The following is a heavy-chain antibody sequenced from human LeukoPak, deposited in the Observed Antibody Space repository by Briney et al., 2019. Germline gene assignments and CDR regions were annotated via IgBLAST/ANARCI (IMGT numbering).Heavy chain of an antibody. CDR2: IKQDGSEK. V-gene: IGHV3-7*01. Sequence: GGSLRLSCAASGFTFSSYWMSWVRQAPGKGLEWVANIKQDGSEKYYVDSVKGRFTISRDNAKNSLYLQMNSLRAEDTAVYYCARDMWVGSGWYDYYYYMDVWGKGTTVTVSS. CDR3: ARDMWVGSGWYDYYYYMDV. CDR1: GFTFSSYW. D-gene: IGHD6-19*01. J-gene: IGHJ6*03.